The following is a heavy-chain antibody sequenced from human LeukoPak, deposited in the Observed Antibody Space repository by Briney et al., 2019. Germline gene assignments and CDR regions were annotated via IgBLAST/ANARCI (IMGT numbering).Heavy chain of an antibody. D-gene: IGHD3-16*01. Sequence: ASVKVSCKASGYTFTGYYMHWVRQAPGQGLEWMGWINPNSGGTNYAQKFQGRVSMTRDTSVSTAYMELGSLRSEDTAVYYCARGQIGGENFDYWGQGTLVTVSS. J-gene: IGHJ4*02. CDR2: INPNSGGT. V-gene: IGHV1-2*02. CDR3: ARGQIGGENFDY. CDR1: GYTFTGYY.